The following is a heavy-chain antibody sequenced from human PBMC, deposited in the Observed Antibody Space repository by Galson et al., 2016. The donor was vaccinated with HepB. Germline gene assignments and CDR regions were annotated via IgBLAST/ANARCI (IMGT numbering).Heavy chain of an antibody. D-gene: IGHD4-17*01. CDR2: ISSDANNK. V-gene: IGHV3-30*14. Sequence: LRLSCAASGFAFSDYPMHWVRQAPGKGLEWMTVISSDANNKYYADSVKGRFTVSSDNAKNILSLQMNSLRPEDTATYYCARVKGGPLRGYFDLWGQGALVIVSS. J-gene: IGHJ4*02. CDR3: ARVKGGPLRGYFDL. CDR1: GFAFSDYP.